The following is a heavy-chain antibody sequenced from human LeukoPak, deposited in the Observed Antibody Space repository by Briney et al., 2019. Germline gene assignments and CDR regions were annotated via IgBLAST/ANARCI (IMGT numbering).Heavy chain of an antibody. D-gene: IGHD6-13*01. CDR2: ISGSAGTI. V-gene: IGHV3-48*03. J-gene: IGHJ4*02. CDR3: ARERSSNTWGSFDY. Sequence: GGSLRPSCAPSGFTSRTFEMNWVGRFPGRGLGWVSYISGSAGTIYYADSVKGRFTISRDNAKNSVYLQMDSLRAEDTAVYYCARERSSNTWGSFDYWGQGTLVTVSS. CDR1: GFTSRTFE.